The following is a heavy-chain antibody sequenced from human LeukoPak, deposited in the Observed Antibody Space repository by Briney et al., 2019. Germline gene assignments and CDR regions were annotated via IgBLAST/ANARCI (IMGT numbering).Heavy chain of an antibody. CDR3: ARAPSGSRDFDY. J-gene: IGHJ4*02. Sequence: ASVKVSCKASGGTFSSYAISWVRQAPGQGLEWMGRIIPIFGTANYAQKFQGRVTITTDESTGTAYMELSSLRPEDTAVYYCARAPSGSRDFDYWGQGTLVTVSS. V-gene: IGHV1-69*05. CDR2: IIPIFGTA. D-gene: IGHD1-26*01. CDR1: GGTFSSYA.